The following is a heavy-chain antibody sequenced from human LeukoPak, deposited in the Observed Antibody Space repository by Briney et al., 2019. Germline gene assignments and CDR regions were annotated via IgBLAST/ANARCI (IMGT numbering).Heavy chain of an antibody. V-gene: IGHV3-48*01. Sequence: GRSLRLSCAASGFTFSSHGMNWVRQAPGKGLEWVSYISSSSSTMSYADSVKGRFTISRDNAKNSLYLQINSLRAEDTAVYYCARDGIVVFPAIDYWGQGTLVTVSS. J-gene: IGHJ4*02. CDR1: GFTFSSHG. CDR3: ARDGIVVFPAIDY. CDR2: ISSSSSTM. D-gene: IGHD2-2*01.